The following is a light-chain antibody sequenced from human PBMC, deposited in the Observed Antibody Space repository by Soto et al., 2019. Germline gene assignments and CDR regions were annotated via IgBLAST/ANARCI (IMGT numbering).Light chain of an antibody. V-gene: IGKV1-5*01. CDR1: QSISSW. J-gene: IGKJ1*01. CDR3: KQYISYWT. CDR2: DAS. Sequence: DIQMTQSPSTLSASVGDRVTITCRASQSISSWLAWYQQKPGKAPKLLIYDASSLESGVPSRFSGCGSGTEFTLTLSSLQPDEFETMYCKQYISYWTFGQGPKVDIK.